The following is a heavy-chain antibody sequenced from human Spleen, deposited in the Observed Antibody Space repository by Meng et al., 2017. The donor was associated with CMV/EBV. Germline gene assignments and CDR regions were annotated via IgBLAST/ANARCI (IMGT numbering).Heavy chain of an antibody. CDR1: GFTFSDYY. D-gene: IGHD1-26*01. J-gene: IGHJ6*02. CDR2: ITASGTIL. Sequence: GESLKISCAASGFTFSDYYMSWIRQAPGKGLEWVSYITASGTILYYGDSVKGRFTVSRDNAKNSLYLQMNGLRAEDTAVYYCARDIGMTYCGVDVWGQGTTVTVSS. V-gene: IGHV3-11*01. CDR3: ARDIGMTYCGVDV.